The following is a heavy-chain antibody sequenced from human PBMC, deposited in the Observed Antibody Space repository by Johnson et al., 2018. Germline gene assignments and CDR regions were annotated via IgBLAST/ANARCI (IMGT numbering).Heavy chain of an antibody. V-gene: IGHV3-15*07. CDR2: IKSKTDGGTT. Sequence: VQLVQSGGCSVKPGWSLRLACAASGFTFSNAWMNWVRQAPGKGLEWVGRIKSKTDGGTTDYAAPVKGRFTISRDDSKNTLYLKMKSLKTEDTAVYYCTTDFGIMVRSLDAFDIWGQGTMVTVSS. CDR1: GFTFSNAW. D-gene: IGHD3-10*01. CDR3: TTDFGIMVRSLDAFDI. J-gene: IGHJ3*02.